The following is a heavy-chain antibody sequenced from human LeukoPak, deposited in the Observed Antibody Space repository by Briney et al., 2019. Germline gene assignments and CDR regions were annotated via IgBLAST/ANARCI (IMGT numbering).Heavy chain of an antibody. Sequence: ASVKVSCKASGCTFTSYGISWVRQAPGQGLEWMGWISAYNGNANYAQKLQGRVTMTTDTSTSTAYMELRSLRSDDTAVYYCARDIAVAGLYYYYGMDVWGQGTTVTVSS. D-gene: IGHD6-19*01. CDR3: ARDIAVAGLYYYYGMDV. J-gene: IGHJ6*02. V-gene: IGHV1-18*01. CDR2: ISAYNGNA. CDR1: GCTFTSYG.